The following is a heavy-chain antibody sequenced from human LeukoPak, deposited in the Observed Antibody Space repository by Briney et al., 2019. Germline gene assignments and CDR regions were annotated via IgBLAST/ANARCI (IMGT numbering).Heavy chain of an antibody. V-gene: IGHV4-59*01. CDR2: IYYSGST. J-gene: IGHJ4*02. Sequence: SETLSLTCTGSHGSINSYYWSSIRQPPGKGLEWIGYIYYSGSTNYSPSLKSRVTISVDTSKNQFSLKLSSVTAADTAVYYCARVGRYGYNLEYFDYWGQGTLVTVSS. CDR1: HGSINSYY. CDR3: ARVGRYGYNLEYFDY. D-gene: IGHD5-24*01.